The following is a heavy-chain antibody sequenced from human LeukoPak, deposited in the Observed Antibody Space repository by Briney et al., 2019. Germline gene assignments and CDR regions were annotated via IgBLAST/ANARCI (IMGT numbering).Heavy chain of an antibody. Sequence: GGSLRLSCAASGFTARHYWMHWVRQAPGKGLVWLSRISGDGSDTTYADSVKGRFTISRDNASNTLDLQMNSLRVEDTAVYYCARDYNYYFDYWGQGILVTVSS. CDR3: ARDYNYYFDY. CDR1: GFTARHYW. V-gene: IGHV3-74*01. CDR2: ISGDGSDT. J-gene: IGHJ4*02. D-gene: IGHD1-1*01.